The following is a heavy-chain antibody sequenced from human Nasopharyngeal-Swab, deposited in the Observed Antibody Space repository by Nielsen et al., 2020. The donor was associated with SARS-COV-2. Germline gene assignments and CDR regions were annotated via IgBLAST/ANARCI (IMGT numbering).Heavy chain of an antibody. D-gene: IGHD5-24*01. CDR1: GYSFVNHW. CDR2: VYPGNSEV. J-gene: IGHJ5*02. CDR3: ARRAARDGYNYEVDP. V-gene: IGHV5-51*01. Sequence: GESLKISCIASGYSFVNHWIGWVRQKPGKGLEWMGMVYPGNSEVAYSPSFQGQVTISADKSINTAYLQWSSLRASDTAMYFCARRAARDGYNYEVDPWGQGTLVTVSS.